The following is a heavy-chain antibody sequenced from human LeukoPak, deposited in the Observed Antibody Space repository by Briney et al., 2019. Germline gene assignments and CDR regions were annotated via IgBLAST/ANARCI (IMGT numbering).Heavy chain of an antibody. CDR3: ARGVSSSGAAGFDY. J-gene: IGHJ4*02. Sequence: SETLSLTCTVSGGSISSGGYYWSWIRQHPGKGLEWIGYIYYSGSTYYNPSLKSRVTISVDTSKIQFSLKLSSVTAADTAVYYCARGVSSSGAAGFDYWGQGTLVTVSS. V-gene: IGHV4-31*03. CDR2: IYYSGST. CDR1: GGSISSGGYY. D-gene: IGHD6-6*01.